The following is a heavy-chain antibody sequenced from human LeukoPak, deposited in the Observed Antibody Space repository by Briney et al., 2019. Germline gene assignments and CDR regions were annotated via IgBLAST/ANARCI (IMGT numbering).Heavy chain of an antibody. CDR2: IFYSGST. J-gene: IGHJ4*02. CDR1: GGSISTSNYY. CDR3: ARGSGRFGVDY. V-gene: IGHV4-39*07. Sequence: SETLSLTCTVSGGSISTSNYYWGWIRQPPGKGLEWIGNIFYSGSTYYNPSLKSRVTISVDTSKNQFSLKLSSVTAADTAVYYCARGSGRFGVDYWGQGTLVTVSS. D-gene: IGHD3-16*01.